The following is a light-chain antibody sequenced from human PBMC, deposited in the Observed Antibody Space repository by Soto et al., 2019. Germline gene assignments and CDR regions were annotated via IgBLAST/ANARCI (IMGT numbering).Light chain of an antibody. J-gene: IGKJ4*01. V-gene: IGKV3-11*01. CDR1: QSVSNTY. Sequence: EVVLTQSPGTLSLSPGERATLSCRANQSVSNTYVAWYQHIPGQTPRLLISDASNRATGVPARFSGSGSGTDFTLTISSLEPADFAVYYCQQRKTFGGGTKVDIK. CDR2: DAS. CDR3: QQRKT.